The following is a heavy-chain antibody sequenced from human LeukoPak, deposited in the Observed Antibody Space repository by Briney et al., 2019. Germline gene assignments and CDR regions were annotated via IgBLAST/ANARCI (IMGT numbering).Heavy chain of an antibody. CDR2: INPNSGGT. Sequence: ASVKVSCKASGYTFTGYYMHWVRQAPGQGLEWMGWINPNSGGTNYAQKFQGRVTMTRDTSISTAYMELSRLRSDDTAVYYCARDGGSGWFFWFDPWGQETLVTVSS. CDR3: ARDGGSGWFFWFDP. V-gene: IGHV1-2*02. D-gene: IGHD6-19*01. J-gene: IGHJ5*02. CDR1: GYTFTGYY.